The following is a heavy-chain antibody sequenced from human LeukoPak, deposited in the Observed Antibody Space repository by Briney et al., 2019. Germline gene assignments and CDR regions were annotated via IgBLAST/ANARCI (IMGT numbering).Heavy chain of an antibody. CDR1: GFTFDDYS. CDR3: AKDLKYSSRYFDY. Sequence: GGSLRLSCAASGFTFDDYSMHWVRQAPGKGLEWVSGISWNSGSIGYADSVKGRFTISRDNAKNSLYLQMNSLRAEDTTLYYCAKDLKYSSRYFDYWGQGALVTASS. D-gene: IGHD6-13*01. J-gene: IGHJ4*02. CDR2: ISWNSGSI. V-gene: IGHV3-9*01.